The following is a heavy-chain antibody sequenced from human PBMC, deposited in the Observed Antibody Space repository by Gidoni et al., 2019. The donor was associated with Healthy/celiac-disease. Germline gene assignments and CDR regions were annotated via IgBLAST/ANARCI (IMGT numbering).Heavy chain of an antibody. J-gene: IGHJ5*02. V-gene: IGHV5-51*01. CDR3: ARLPNRSGWYDNWFDH. Sequence: VQLVPSGAEVKQPGESLQISCQGSGYIFTSYWIGWVRQMPGQGLEWMGIIYPGDSDTRYSPAFQGQVTISADKSISTAYLQGSSLKAPDTAMYYCARLPNRSGWYDNWFDHWGQGTLGTVSA. CDR2: IYPGDSDT. CDR1: GYIFTSYW. D-gene: IGHD6-19*01.